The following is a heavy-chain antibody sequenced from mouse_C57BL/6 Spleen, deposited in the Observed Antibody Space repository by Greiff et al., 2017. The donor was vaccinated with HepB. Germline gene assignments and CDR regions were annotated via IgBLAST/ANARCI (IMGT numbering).Heavy chain of an antibody. V-gene: IGHV5-17*01. CDR2: ISSGSRTI. CDR3: ARATYYGNGPYFDY. Sequence: EVKLMESGGGLLKPGGSLKLSCAASGFTFSDYGMHWVRQAPEKGLEWVAYISSGSRTIYYAATGKGRFTISRDNAKNTLFLQMTSLRSEDTAMYYCARATYYGNGPYFDYWGQGTTLTVSS. D-gene: IGHD1-1*01. J-gene: IGHJ2*01. CDR1: GFTFSDYG.